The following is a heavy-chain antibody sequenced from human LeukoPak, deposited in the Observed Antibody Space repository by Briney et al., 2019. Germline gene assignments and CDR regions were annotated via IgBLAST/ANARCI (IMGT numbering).Heavy chain of an antibody. CDR1: GFTFSSYA. V-gene: IGHV3-23*01. J-gene: IGHJ6*02. CDR2: ISRSGGST. Sequence: GGSLRLSCAASGFTFSSYAMHWVRQAPGKGLEWVSAISRSGGSTYYADSVKGRSTISRDNSKNTLYLQMSSLRAEDTAIYYCAKPYYYDSTGYEYYYYGMDVWGQGTTVTVSS. D-gene: IGHD3-22*01. CDR3: AKPYYYDSTGYEYYYYGMDV.